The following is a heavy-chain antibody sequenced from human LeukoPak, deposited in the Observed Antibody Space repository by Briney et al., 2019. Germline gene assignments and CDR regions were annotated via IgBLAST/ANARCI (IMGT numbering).Heavy chain of an antibody. D-gene: IGHD3-3*01. CDR2: ISSSSSYI. V-gene: IGHV3-21*01. CDR1: GFTFSSYS. Sequence: GGSLRLSCAASGFTFSSYSMNWVRQAPGKGLEWVSSISSSSSYIYYADSVKGRFTISRDNSKNTLYLQMNSLRAEDTAVYYCARDLRFLEWTHYFDYWGQGTLVTVSS. CDR3: ARDLRFLEWTHYFDY. J-gene: IGHJ4*02.